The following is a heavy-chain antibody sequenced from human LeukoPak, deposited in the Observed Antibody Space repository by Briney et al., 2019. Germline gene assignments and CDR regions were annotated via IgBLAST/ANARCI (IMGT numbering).Heavy chain of an antibody. V-gene: IGHV3-30*18. CDR1: GFTFSSYD. D-gene: IGHD1-26*01. Sequence: PGGSLRLSCAASGFTFSSYDMHWVRQAPGKGLEWVAVISYDGSNKYYADSVKGRFTISRDNSKNTLYLQMNSLRAEDTAMYYCAKPEFSDSGSYYFDCWGQGTLVTVSS. CDR2: ISYDGSNK. J-gene: IGHJ4*02. CDR3: AKPEFSDSGSYYFDC.